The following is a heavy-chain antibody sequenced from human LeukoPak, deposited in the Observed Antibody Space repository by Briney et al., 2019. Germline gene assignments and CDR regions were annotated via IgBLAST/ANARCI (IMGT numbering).Heavy chain of an antibody. Sequence: ASVKVSCKASGYTFTGYYMHWVRQAPGQGLEWMGRINPNNGGTNYAQKSQGRVTMTRDTSISTAYMELSSLRSDDTAVYYCAGGSGSSWSDNWFDPWGQGTLVTVSS. J-gene: IGHJ5*02. D-gene: IGHD6-13*01. V-gene: IGHV1-2*06. CDR3: AGGSGSSWSDNWFDP. CDR2: INPNNGGT. CDR1: GYTFTGYY.